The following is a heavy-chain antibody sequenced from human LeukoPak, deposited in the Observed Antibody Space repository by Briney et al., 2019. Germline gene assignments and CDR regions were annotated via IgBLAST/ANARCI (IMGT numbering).Heavy chain of an antibody. CDR3: ARDGGSYPLDY. CDR2: ISANNGNT. Sequence: ASVKVSCKASGYTFTSYGISWVRQAPGQGLEWMGWISANNGNTNYAQNLQGRVTMTTDTSTSKVYMELRSLRSVDTAVYYCARDGGSYPLDYWGQGTQVTVSS. CDR1: GYTFTSYG. J-gene: IGHJ4*02. V-gene: IGHV1-18*01. D-gene: IGHD1-26*01.